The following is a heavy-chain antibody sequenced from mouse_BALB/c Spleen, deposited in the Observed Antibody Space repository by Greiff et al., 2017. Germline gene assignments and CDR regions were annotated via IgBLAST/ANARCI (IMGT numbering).Heavy chain of an antibody. V-gene: IGHV5-6-5*01. CDR1: GFTFSSYA. Sequence: EVMLVESGGGLVKPGGSLKLSCAASGFTFSSYAMSWVRQTPEKRLEWVASISSGGSTYYPDSVKGRFTISRDNARNILYLQMSSLRSEDTAMYYCAREGYGYSDYWGQGTTLTVSS. J-gene: IGHJ2*01. CDR3: AREGYGYSDY. CDR2: ISSGGST. D-gene: IGHD1-2*01.